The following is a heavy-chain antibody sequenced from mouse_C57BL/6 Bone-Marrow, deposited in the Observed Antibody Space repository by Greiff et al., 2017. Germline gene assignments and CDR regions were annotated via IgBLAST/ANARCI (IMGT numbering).Heavy chain of an antibody. CDR3: TRGYYYGCSDDY. J-gene: IGHJ2*01. CDR1: GYTFTDYE. D-gene: IGHD1-1*01. CDR2: IDPETGGT. V-gene: IGHV1-15*01. Sequence: QVQLQQSGAELVRPGASVTLSCKASGYTFTDYEMHWVKQTPVHGLEWIGAIDPETGGTAYNQKFKGKAILTADKSSSTAYMELRSLTSEDSAVYYCTRGYYYGCSDDYWGQGTTLTVSS.